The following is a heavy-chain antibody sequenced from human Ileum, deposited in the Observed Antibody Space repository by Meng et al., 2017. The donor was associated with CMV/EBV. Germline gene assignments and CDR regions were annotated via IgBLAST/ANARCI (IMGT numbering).Heavy chain of an antibody. V-gene: IGHV4-39*01. J-gene: IGHJ5*02. D-gene: IGHD2-15*01. Sequence: FFWGWVRQPPGKGLELIMHISSSGGTYYNPSLQSRVSISMNMPKNQFSLTLSSVTAADTAMYFCARLAQYCDGGTCYTGGVYWFDPWGPGTLVTVSS. CDR3: ARLAQYCDGGTCYTGGVYWFDP. CDR2: ISSSGGT. CDR1: FF.